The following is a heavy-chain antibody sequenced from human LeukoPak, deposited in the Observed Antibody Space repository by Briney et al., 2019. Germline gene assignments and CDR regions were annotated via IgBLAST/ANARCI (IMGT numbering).Heavy chain of an antibody. V-gene: IGHV4-31*03. J-gene: IGHJ4*02. D-gene: IGHD3-22*01. CDR3: ARHASYYDSSGYYSFDY. CDR2: IYYSGST. CDR1: GGSISSGGYY. Sequence: PSETLSLTCTVSGGSISSGGYYWSWIRQHPGKGLEWIGYIYYSGSTYYNPSLKSRVNISVDTSKNQFSLKLSSVTAADTAVYYCARHASYYDSSGYYSFDYWGQGTLVTVSS.